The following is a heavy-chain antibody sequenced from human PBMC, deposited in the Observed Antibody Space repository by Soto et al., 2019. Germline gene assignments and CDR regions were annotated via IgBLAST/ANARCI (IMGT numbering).Heavy chain of an antibody. CDR2: IYSSGST. CDR1: GGSISNYY. J-gene: IGHJ3*02. Sequence: SETLSLTCTVSGGSISNYYWNWIRQSPGKGLEWIGYIYSSGSTHYNPSLQNRVTISIDTSKNQFSLKLSSVTAADTAVYYCARDLSHWSGYKTDHDAFDIWGQGTMVTVSS. D-gene: IGHD3-3*01. V-gene: IGHV4-59*01. CDR3: ARDLSHWSGYKTDHDAFDI.